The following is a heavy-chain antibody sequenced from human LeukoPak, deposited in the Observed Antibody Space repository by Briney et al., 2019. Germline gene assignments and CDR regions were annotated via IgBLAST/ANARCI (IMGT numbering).Heavy chain of an antibody. Sequence: GRSLRLSCAASGFTFSSYSMNWVRQAPGKGLEWVSSISSSSSYIYYADSVKGRFTISRDNAKNSLYLQMNSLRAEDTAVYYCARDFQYSGYDLSWFDPWGQGTLVTVSS. V-gene: IGHV3-21*01. J-gene: IGHJ5*02. CDR1: GFTFSSYS. D-gene: IGHD5-12*01. CDR3: ARDFQYSGYDLSWFDP. CDR2: ISSSSSYI.